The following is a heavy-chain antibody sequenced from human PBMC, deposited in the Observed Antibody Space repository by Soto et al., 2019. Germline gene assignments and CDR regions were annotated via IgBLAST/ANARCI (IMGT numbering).Heavy chain of an antibody. J-gene: IGHJ6*03. D-gene: IGHD6-19*01. CDR1: GYSFTNYG. V-gene: IGHV1-18*01. CDR2: ISAYNGNT. Sequence: QDQLVQSGVEVKKPGASVKVSCKASGYSFTNYGITWVRQAPGQGFEWMGWISAYNGNTNYAQKFQGRVTMTTDASTSTDYLELRRLISDDTAVYYCARDRGVAPPVAGNTHYYYYMDVWGKGTTVTVSS. CDR3: ARDRGVAPPVAGNTHYYYYMDV.